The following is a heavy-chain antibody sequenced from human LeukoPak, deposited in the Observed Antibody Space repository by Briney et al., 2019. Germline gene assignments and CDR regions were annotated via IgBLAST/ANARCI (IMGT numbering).Heavy chain of an antibody. V-gene: IGHV4-34*01. CDR3: ASIAVAGRGY. J-gene: IGHJ4*02. Sequence: KPSETLSLTRAVYGGSFSGYYWSWIRQPPGKGLEWIGEINHSGSTNYNPSLKSRVTISVDTSKNQFSLKLSSVTAADTAVYYCASIAVAGRGYWGQGTLVTVSS. D-gene: IGHD6-19*01. CDR2: INHSGST. CDR1: GGSFSGYY.